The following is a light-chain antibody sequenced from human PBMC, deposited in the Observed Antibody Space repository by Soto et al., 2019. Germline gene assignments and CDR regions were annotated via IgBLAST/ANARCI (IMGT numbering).Light chain of an antibody. J-gene: IGLJ2*01. CDR1: SGDVGGYDY. CDR3: SSYTSSTTAI. CDR2: DVS. Sequence: QSALTQPASVSGSPGQSITISCTGTSGDVGGYDYVSWYQQHPGKVPKLLIYDVSHRPSGVSYRFSGSKSGNTASLTISGLQAEDEADYYCSSYTSSTTAIFGGGTKLTVL. V-gene: IGLV2-14*03.